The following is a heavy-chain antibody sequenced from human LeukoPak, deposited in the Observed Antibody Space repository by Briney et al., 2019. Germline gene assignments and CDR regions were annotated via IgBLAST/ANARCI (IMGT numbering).Heavy chain of an antibody. D-gene: IGHD1-26*01. CDR3: ARGHPHGWELYLDY. J-gene: IGHJ4*02. V-gene: IGHV3-30*04. Sequence: GGSLRLSCAASGFTFGAYAMHRVRQSPGKGLEWVALISYDGNNEWYADSVKGRFTVSRDNSKNTLYLQMNSLRVEDTAVYYCARGHPHGWELYLDYWGQGTLVTVSS. CDR1: GFTFGAYA. CDR2: ISYDGNNE.